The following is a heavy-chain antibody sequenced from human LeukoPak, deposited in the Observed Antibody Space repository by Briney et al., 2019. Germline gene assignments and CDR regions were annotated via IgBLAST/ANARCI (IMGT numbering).Heavy chain of an antibody. CDR3: ASLLEGNY. V-gene: IGHV3-48*03. D-gene: IGHD1-26*01. CDR2: ISSSGSII. J-gene: IGHJ4*02. Sequence: SGGSLRLSCAASGFTFSSYEMNWVRQAPGKGLEWVSYISSSGSIIYYADSVKGRFTISRDNAKNSLYLQMNSLRAEDTAVYYCASLLEGNYWGQGTLVTVSS. CDR1: GFTFSSYE.